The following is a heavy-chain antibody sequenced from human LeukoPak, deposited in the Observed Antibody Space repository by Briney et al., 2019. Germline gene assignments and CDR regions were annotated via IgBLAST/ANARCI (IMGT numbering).Heavy chain of an antibody. V-gene: IGHV3-9*01. CDR2: ISWNSGSI. CDR3: AKALSGYDYLDY. CDR1: GFTFDGYA. Sequence: PGRSLRLSCAASGFTFDGYAMHWVRQAPGKGLEWVSGISWNSGSIGYADSVKGRFTISRDNAKNSLYLQMNSLRAEDTALYYCAKALSGYDYLDYWGQGTLVTVSS. D-gene: IGHD5-12*01. J-gene: IGHJ4*02.